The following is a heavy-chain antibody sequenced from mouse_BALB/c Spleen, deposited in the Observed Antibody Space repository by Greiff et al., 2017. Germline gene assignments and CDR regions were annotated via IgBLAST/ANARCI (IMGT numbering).Heavy chain of an antibody. CDR1: GFTFSSFG. D-gene: IGHD2-1*01. CDR2: ISSGSSTI. J-gene: IGHJ4*01. CDR3: ARGGYGNSYYYAMDY. V-gene: IGHV5-17*02. Sequence: EVHLVESGGGLVQPGGSRKLSCAASGFTFSSFGMHWVRQAPEKGLEWVAYISSGSSTIYYADTVKGRFTISRDNPKNTLFLQMTSLRSEDTAMYYCARGGYGNSYYYAMDYWGQGTSVTVSS.